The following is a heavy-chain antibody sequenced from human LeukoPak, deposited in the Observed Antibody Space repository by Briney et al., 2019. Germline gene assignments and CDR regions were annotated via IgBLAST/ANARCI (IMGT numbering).Heavy chain of an antibody. V-gene: IGHV4-59*01. J-gene: IGHJ4*02. Sequence: SETLSLSCTVSGGSISSYYWSWIRQPPGKGHEWIGYIYYSGSTNYNPSLKSRVTISVDTSKDQFSLKLSSVTAADTAVYYCASSGYYYQTFDYWGQGTLVTVSS. CDR1: GGSISSYY. CDR2: IYYSGST. D-gene: IGHD3-22*01. CDR3: ASSGYYYQTFDY.